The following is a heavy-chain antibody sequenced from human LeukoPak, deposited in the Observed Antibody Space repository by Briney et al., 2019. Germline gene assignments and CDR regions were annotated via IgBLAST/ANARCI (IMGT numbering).Heavy chain of an antibody. CDR3: AKDLRLRYSYYYGMDV. CDR2: ISSSSSTI. V-gene: IGHV3-48*01. Sequence: QPGGSLRLSCAASGFTFSSYSMNWVRQAPGKGPEWVSYISSSSSTIYYADSVKGRFTISRDNSKNTLYLQMNSLRAEDTAVYYCAKDLRLRYSYYYGMDVWGQGTTVTVSS. J-gene: IGHJ6*02. D-gene: IGHD5-18*01. CDR1: GFTFSSYS.